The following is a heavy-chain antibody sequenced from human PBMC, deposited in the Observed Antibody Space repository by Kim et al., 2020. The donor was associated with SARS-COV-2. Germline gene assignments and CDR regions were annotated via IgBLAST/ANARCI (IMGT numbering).Heavy chain of an antibody. V-gene: IGHV3-30*18. CDR3: AKGGRDGYNFLGY. CDR2: ISYDGSNK. D-gene: IGHD5-12*01. J-gene: IGHJ4*02. Sequence: GGSLRLSCAASGFTFSSYGMHWVRQAPGKGLEWVAVISYDGSNKYYADSVKGRFTISRDNSKNTLYLQMNSLRAEDTAVYYCAKGGRDGYNFLGYWGQGTLVTVSS. CDR1: GFTFSSYG.